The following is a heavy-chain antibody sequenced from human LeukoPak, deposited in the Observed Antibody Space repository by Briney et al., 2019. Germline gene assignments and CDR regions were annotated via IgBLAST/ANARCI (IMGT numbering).Heavy chain of an antibody. V-gene: IGHV4-34*01. CDR1: GGSLSGYY. Sequence: PSVTLSLTCAVYGGSLSGYYWSWIRQPPGKGLEWIGESNHCGSPNYNLSLKSRVTISVDTSKNQFSLKLSSVTAADTAVYYCARGSPISYYYGSGSYWVYWGQGTLVTVSS. CDR2: SNHCGSP. J-gene: IGHJ4*02. CDR3: ARGSPISYYYGSGSYWVY. D-gene: IGHD3-10*01.